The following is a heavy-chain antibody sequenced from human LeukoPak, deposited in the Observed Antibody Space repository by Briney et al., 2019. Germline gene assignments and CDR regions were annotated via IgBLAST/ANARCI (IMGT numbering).Heavy chain of an antibody. D-gene: IGHD6-13*01. CDR1: GGSISSYY. J-gene: IGHJ6*03. CDR3: ARTAYDSSVPKVGTIYLQQLDPHYYMDV. Sequence: SETLSLTCTVSGGSISSYYWSWIRQPPGQGLEGSGYIYYSGSTNYNPSLKSRVTISVNTSKNQFSLKLSAVPAADTGVYYCARTAYDSSVPKVGTIYLQQLDPHYYMDVWGKGTTVTVS. V-gene: IGHV4-59*01. CDR2: IYYSGST.